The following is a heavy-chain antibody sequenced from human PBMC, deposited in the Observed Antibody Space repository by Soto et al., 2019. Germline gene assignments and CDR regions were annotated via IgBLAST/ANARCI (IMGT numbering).Heavy chain of an antibody. D-gene: IGHD4-17*01. CDR2: ISSSSSNI. Sequence: GGSLRLSCAASGFTFNNYAMSWVRQAPGEGLEWVSCISSSSSNIYSADSVKGRFTISRDNAESTLFLQMNSLRAEDTALYFCAREHYGSSYFDYWGKGTLVTVSS. CDR3: AREHYGSSYFDY. CDR1: GFTFNNYA. J-gene: IGHJ4*02. V-gene: IGHV3-21*01.